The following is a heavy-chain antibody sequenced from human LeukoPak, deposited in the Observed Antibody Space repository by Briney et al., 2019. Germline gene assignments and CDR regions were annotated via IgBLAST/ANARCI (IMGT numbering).Heavy chain of an antibody. CDR3: ASSNWNDGTAFDI. V-gene: IGHV1-3*01. CDR1: GYTFTSYA. D-gene: IGHD1-1*01. CDR2: INAGNGNT. Sequence: RWASVKVSCKASGYTFTSYAMHWVRQAPGQRLEWMGWINAGNGNTKCSQKFQGRVTITRDTSASTAYMELSSLRSEDTAVYYCASSNWNDGTAFDIWGQGTMVTVSS. J-gene: IGHJ3*02.